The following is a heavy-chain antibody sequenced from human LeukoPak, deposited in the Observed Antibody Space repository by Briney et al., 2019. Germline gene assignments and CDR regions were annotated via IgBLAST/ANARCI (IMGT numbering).Heavy chain of an antibody. J-gene: IGHJ6*04. CDR1: GFTFSSYS. CDR2: ISSSSSYI. D-gene: IGHD2-2*01. CDR3: ASLLVVPAALDYYYGMDV. Sequence: SGGSLRLSCAASGFTFSSYSMNWVRQAPGKGPEWVSSISSSSSYIYYADSVKGRFTISRDNAKNSLYLQMNSLRAEDTAVYYCASLLVVPAALDYYYGMDVWGKGTTVTVSS. V-gene: IGHV3-21*01.